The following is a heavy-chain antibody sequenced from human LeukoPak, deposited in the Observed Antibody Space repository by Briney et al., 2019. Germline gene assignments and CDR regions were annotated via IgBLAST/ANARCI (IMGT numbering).Heavy chain of an antibody. Sequence: GGSLRLSCAASGFTVSSNYMSWVRQAPGKGLEWVSVIYSGGSTYYADSVKGRFTISRDNSKNTLYLQMNSLRAEDTAVYYCAGTFRAAAGSFDYWGQGTLVTVSS. CDR1: GFTVSSNY. D-gene: IGHD6-13*01. J-gene: IGHJ4*02. V-gene: IGHV3-53*01. CDR3: AGTFRAAAGSFDY. CDR2: IYSGGST.